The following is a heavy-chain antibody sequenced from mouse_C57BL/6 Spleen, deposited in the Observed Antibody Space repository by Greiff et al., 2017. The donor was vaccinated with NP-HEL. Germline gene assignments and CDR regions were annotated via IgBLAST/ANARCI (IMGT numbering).Heavy chain of an antibody. CDR1: GYTFTDYY. D-gene: IGHD2-1*01. Sequence: VQLQQSGPELVKPGASVKISCKASGYTFTDYYMNWVKQSHGKSLEWIGDINPNNGGTSYNQKFKGKATLTVDKSSSTAYMELRSLTSEDSAVYYCARRGNYGWFAYWGQGTLVTVSA. CDR3: ARRGNYGWFAY. V-gene: IGHV1-26*01. CDR2: INPNNGGT. J-gene: IGHJ3*01.